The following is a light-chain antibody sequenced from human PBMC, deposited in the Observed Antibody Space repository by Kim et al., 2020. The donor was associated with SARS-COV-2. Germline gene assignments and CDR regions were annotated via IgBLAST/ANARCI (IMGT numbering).Light chain of an antibody. CDR3: QAWDSTTDVV. Sequence: SYELTQPPSVSVSPGQTASITCSGDKLGDKYACWYQQKPGQSPVLVIYQDNKRPSGIPERFSGSNSGNTATLTISGTQAMDEADYYCQAWDSTTDVVFDG. V-gene: IGLV3-1*01. J-gene: IGLJ2*01. CDR2: QDN. CDR1: KLGDKY.